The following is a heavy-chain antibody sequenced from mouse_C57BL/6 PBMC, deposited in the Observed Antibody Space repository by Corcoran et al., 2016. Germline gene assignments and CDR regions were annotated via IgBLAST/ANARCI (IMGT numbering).Heavy chain of an antibody. J-gene: IGHJ1*03. CDR2: INTYSGVP. Sequence: QIQLVQSGPELKKPGETVKISCKASGYTFTTYGMSWVKQAPGKGLKWMGWINTYSGVPTYADDFKGRFAFSLETSASTAYLQINNLKNEDTATYFWARYPPLLRYTDWYFDVWGTGTTVTVSS. V-gene: IGHV9-3*01. CDR1: GYTFTTYG. CDR3: ARYPPLLRYTDWYFDV. D-gene: IGHD1-1*01.